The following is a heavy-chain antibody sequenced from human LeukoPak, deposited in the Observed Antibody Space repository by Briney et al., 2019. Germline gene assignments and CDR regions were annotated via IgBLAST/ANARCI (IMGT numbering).Heavy chain of an antibody. CDR1: GFTFSRYG. J-gene: IGHJ2*01. Sequence: GGSLRLSCGASGFTFSRYGMHWVRQAPGKGLEWVAFIRYDESNKFYADSVKGRFTVSRDNSKNTLYLQMNSLRADDTAVYYCAKAGDFWSGYHWYFDLWGRGTLVTVSS. CDR2: IRYDESNK. V-gene: IGHV3-30*02. D-gene: IGHD3-3*01. CDR3: AKAGDFWSGYHWYFDL.